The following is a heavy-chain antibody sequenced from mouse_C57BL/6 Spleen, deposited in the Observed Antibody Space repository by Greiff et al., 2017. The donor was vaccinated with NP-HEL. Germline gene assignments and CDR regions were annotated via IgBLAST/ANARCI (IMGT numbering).Heavy chain of an antibody. J-gene: IGHJ4*01. CDR2: IYPGDGDT. CDR3: ARSFYGSSYYYAMDY. CDR1: GYAFSSYW. D-gene: IGHD1-1*01. V-gene: IGHV1-80*01. Sequence: VQVVESGAELVKPGASVKISCKASGYAFSSYWMNWVKQRPGKGLEWIGQIYPGDGDTNYNGKFKGKATLTADKSSSTAYMQLSSLTSEDSAVYFCARSFYGSSYYYAMDYWGQGTSVTVSS.